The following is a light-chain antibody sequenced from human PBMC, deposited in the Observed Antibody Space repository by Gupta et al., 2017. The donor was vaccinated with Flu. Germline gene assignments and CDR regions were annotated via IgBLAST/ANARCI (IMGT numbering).Light chain of an antibody. J-gene: IGLJ1*01. Sequence: QSALTQPPSVSGSPGQSVTIACPGTSCDVGGYNSVSWCHHHPGNAPTLMIYDVSYCPSGVSDRCSGSKSGNTASLTSSGLQAEDEAEYYCSSYTSSTTLVFGTGTKVNVL. CDR3: SSYTSSTTLV. CDR2: DVS. V-gene: IGLV2-14*01. CDR1: SCDVGGYNS.